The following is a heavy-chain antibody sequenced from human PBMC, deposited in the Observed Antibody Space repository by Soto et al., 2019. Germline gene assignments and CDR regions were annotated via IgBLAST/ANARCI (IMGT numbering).Heavy chain of an antibody. CDR3: AKFGDSGSYFSAFDI. CDR1: GFTFSSYA. D-gene: IGHD1-26*01. CDR2: ISYDGSNK. Sequence: GGSLRLSCAASGFTFSSYAMHWVRQAPGKGLEWVAVISYDGSNKYYADSVKGRFTISRDNSKNTLYLQMNSLRAEDTAVYYCAKFGDSGSYFSAFDIWGQGTMVTVSS. J-gene: IGHJ3*02. V-gene: IGHV3-30-3*02.